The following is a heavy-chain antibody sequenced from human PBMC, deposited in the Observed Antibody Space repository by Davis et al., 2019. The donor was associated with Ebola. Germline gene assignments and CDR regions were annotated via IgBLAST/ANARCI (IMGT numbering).Heavy chain of an antibody. V-gene: IGHV4-59*08. Sequence: SETLSLTCTVSGGSISSYYWSWIRQPPGKGLEWIGYIYYSGSTYYNPSLKSRVTISVDTSKNQFSLKLSSVTAADTAVYYCARGGPTVTTAYYYGMDVWGQGTTVTVSS. D-gene: IGHD4-17*01. CDR1: GGSISSYY. J-gene: IGHJ6*02. CDR3: ARGGPTVTTAYYYGMDV. CDR2: IYYSGST.